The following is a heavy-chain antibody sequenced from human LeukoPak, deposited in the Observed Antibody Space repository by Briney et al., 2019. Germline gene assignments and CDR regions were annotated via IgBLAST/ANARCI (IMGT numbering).Heavy chain of an antibody. CDR3: AIFRTGARGPGYSSGWYFFDY. CDR2: INSDGRST. CDR1: GFTFSSYW. V-gene: IGHV3-74*01. D-gene: IGHD6-19*01. J-gene: IGHJ4*02. Sequence: GGSLRLSCAASGFTFSSYWMHWVRQAPGKGLVWVSRINSDGRSTSYADSVRGRFTISRDNAKNTLYLQMNSLRVEDTAVYYCAIFRTGARGPGYSSGWYFFDYWGQGTLVTVSS.